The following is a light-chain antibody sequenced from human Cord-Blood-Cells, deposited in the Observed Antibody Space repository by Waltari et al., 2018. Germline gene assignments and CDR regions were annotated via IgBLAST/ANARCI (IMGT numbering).Light chain of an antibody. V-gene: IGKV1-33*01. CDR2: DAS. J-gene: IGKJ4*01. Sequence: DIQMTQSPSSLSASVGDRVTITCQASQDISNYLNWYQQKPGKAPKLLIYDASNLETGVPPRFSVSVAVTEITFTISGLQPEDIATHYCQQYVNLPPLTFGGGTRVGIK. CDR1: QDISNY. CDR3: QQYVNLPPLT.